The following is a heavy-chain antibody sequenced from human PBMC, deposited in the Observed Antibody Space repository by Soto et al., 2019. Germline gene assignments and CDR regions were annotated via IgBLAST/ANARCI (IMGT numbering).Heavy chain of an antibody. Sequence: VGSLRLSCAASGFTFSMYWMHWVRQVPGKGPEWVSRINDDGSSTNYADSVKGRLTISRDNAKNTLYLQMNDLRAEDTAVYYCTRGPRSTSTGTGAFWGQGTLVTVSS. J-gene: IGHJ4*02. CDR2: INDDGSST. D-gene: IGHD1-1*01. CDR1: GFTFSMYW. CDR3: TRGPRSTSTGTGAF. V-gene: IGHV3-74*01.